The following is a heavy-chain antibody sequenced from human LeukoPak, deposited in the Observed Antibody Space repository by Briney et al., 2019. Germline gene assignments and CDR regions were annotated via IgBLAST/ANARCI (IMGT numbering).Heavy chain of an antibody. CDR2: IYYSGST. V-gene: IGHV4-59*12. D-gene: IGHD3-22*01. Sequence: SSETLSLTCTVSGGSISSYYWSWIRQPPGKGLEWIGYIYYSGSTNYNPSLKSRVTISVDTSKNQFSLKLSSVTAADTAVYYCARSITMIVVADYFDYWGQGTLVTVSS. CDR3: ARSITMIVVADYFDY. CDR1: GGSISSYY. J-gene: IGHJ4*02.